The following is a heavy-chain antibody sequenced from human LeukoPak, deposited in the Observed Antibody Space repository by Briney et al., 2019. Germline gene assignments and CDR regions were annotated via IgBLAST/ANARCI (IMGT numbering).Heavy chain of an antibody. CDR3: ARDPTPGDPPHY. Sequence: GGSLRLSCAASGFTFCRYNMNWVRQAPGKGLEWVSSISSSSSYIYYADPVKGRFTISRDNAKNSLYLQMNSLRGEDTAVYYCARDPTPGDPPHYWGQGTLVTVSS. CDR2: ISSSSSYI. D-gene: IGHD4-17*01. V-gene: IGHV3-21*01. CDR1: GFTFCRYN. J-gene: IGHJ4*02.